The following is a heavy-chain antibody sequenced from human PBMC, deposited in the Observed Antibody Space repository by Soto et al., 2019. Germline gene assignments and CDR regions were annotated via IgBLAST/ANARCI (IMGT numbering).Heavy chain of an antibody. CDR3: AKEKAYSSGLAGMDG. CDR1: GFTFSSYA. CDR2: ISGSGIST. D-gene: IGHD6-19*01. J-gene: IGHJ6*02. Sequence: EVQLLESGGGLVQPGGSLRLSCAASGFTFSSYAMSWVRPAPGKGLEWVSAISGSGISTYYADSVKGRSTISRDNSKHALYLQMNSLRAEDTAVYYWAKEKAYSSGLAGMDGWGQGTTVTVSS. V-gene: IGHV3-23*01.